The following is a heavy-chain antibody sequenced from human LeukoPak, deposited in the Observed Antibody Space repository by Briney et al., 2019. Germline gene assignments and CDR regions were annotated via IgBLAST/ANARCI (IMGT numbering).Heavy chain of an antibody. CDR2: IYSGTST. D-gene: IGHD1-14*01. CDR1: GFTVSSNY. Sequence: GGSLRLSCAASGFTVSSNYMSWVRQAPGKGLEWVSVIYSGTSTYYADSVKGRFTISRDNSKNTLYLQMNSLRAEDTAVYYCAREALSYNLGRSAFDIWGQGTMVTVPS. V-gene: IGHV3-66*01. J-gene: IGHJ3*02. CDR3: AREALSYNLGRSAFDI.